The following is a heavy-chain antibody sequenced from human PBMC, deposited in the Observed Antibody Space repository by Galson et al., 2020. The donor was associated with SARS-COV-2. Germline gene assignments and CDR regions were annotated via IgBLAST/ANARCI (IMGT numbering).Heavy chain of an antibody. V-gene: IGHV1-46*01. CDR1: GYTFTTYY. CDR3: ARFDTGTDGAFDM. CDR2: INPSDTST. D-gene: IGHD1-1*01. Sequence: GESLKISCKASGYTFTTYYIHWVRQAPGQGLEWMGVINPSDTSTSFAQTFQGRVTMTRDTSTSTVYMELSSLTSDDTAVYYCARFDTGTDGAFDMCGQGTMGTVSS. J-gene: IGHJ3*02.